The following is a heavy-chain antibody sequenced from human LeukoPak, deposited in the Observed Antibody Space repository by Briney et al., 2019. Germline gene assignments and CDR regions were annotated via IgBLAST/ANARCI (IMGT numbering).Heavy chain of an antibody. V-gene: IGHV4-61*02. J-gene: IGHJ4*02. CDR1: GGSISSGSYY. CDR2: IYTSGST. D-gene: IGHD3-10*01. CDR3: ARDPQGFGAPHYLVY. Sequence: PSETLSLTCTVSGGSISSGSYYWSWIRQPAGKGLEWIGRIYTSGSTNYNPSLKSRVTISVDTSKNQFSLKLSSVTAADTAVYYCARDPQGFGAPHYLVYWGQGTLVTVSS.